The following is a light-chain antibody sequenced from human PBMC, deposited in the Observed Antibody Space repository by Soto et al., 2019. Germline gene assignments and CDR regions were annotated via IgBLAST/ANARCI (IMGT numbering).Light chain of an antibody. Sequence: ALAHPRSVSRSPGQSVTISCTGTSSDVGVSRSVSWYQQHPGKAPKLIISDVTKRPSGVPYRFSGSKSGNTASLTISGLQAADEADYYCCSYEGRFFFGTGTKVTVL. CDR1: SSDVGVSRS. CDR2: DVT. CDR3: CSYEGRFF. J-gene: IGLJ1*01. V-gene: IGLV2-11*01.